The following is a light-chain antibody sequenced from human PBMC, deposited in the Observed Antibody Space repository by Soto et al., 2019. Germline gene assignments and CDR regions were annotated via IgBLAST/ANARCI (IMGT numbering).Light chain of an antibody. J-gene: IGKJ3*01. CDR3: QQYGSSPLT. V-gene: IGKV3-20*01. Sequence: DIVLTQSPGTLSLSPGEGATLSCRASQSVSSNYLSWFQQKPGQAPRLLIYGASNRAAGIPDRFSGSGSGTDFTLTISRLETEDFAVDYCQQYGSSPLTFGPGTKVDTK. CDR2: GAS. CDR1: QSVSSNY.